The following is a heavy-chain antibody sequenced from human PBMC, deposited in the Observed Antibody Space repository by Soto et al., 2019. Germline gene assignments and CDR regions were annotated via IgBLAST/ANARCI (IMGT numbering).Heavy chain of an antibody. CDR3: ARTVLGPDLLADSFVDYYYYMDV. V-gene: IGHV4-59*08. J-gene: IGHJ6*03. CDR1: GGSISNFY. Sequence: SETLSLTCTVSGGSISNFYWSWIRQPPGKGLEWIGYVYYTGSTSYNPSLKRRVTFSADSSRGQFSLRLNSVTAADTAVHYCARTVLGPDLLADSFVDYYYYMDVWGQGTTVTVSS. CDR2: VYYTGST. D-gene: IGHD3-9*01.